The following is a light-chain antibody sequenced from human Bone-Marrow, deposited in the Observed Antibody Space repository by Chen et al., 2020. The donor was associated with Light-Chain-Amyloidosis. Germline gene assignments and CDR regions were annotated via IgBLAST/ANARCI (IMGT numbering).Light chain of an antibody. CDR2: DAF. CDR1: QDISNY. V-gene: IGKV1-33*01. J-gene: IGKJ4*01. CDR3: QQYHSLPLT. Sequence: DTQMTQSPSSLSASVGDRVTITCQASQDISNYLNWYQQKPGKAPTLLISDAFNLETGVPSRFSGSGFGTDFSLSITSLQPEDIATYYCQQYHSLPLTFGGGTKVEI.